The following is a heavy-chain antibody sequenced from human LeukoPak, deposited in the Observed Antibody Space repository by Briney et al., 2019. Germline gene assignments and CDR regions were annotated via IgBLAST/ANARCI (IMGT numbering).Heavy chain of an antibody. CDR3: ARSNTYYDFWSGWGYYYYYYMDV. Sequence: GGSLRLSCAASGFTFSSYWMSWVRQAPGKGLEWVANIKQDGSEKYYVDSVKGRFTISRDNAKNSLYLQMNSLRAEDTAVYYCARSNTYYDFWSGWGYYYYYYMDVWGKGTTVTVSS. J-gene: IGHJ6*03. CDR2: IKQDGSEK. D-gene: IGHD3-3*01. V-gene: IGHV3-7*01. CDR1: GFTFSSYW.